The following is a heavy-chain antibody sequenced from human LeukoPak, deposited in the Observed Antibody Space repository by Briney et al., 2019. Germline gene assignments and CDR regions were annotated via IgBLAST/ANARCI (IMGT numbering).Heavy chain of an antibody. CDR2: IYSGGST. Sequence: GGSLRLSCAASGLTFSSYWMSWVRQAPGKGLEWVSVIYSGGSTYYADSVKGRFTISSDNSKNTLYLQMNSLRAEDTAVYYCASRRSFHYYYGMDVWGQGTTVTVSS. CDR1: GLTFSSYW. J-gene: IGHJ6*02. CDR3: ASRRSFHYYYGMDV. V-gene: IGHV3-66*01.